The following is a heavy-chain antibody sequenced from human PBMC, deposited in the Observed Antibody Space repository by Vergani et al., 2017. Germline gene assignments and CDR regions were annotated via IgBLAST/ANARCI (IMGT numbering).Heavy chain of an antibody. D-gene: IGHD6-19*01. Sequence: QVQLQQWGAGLLKPSETLSLTCAVYGGSFSGYYWSWIRQPPGKGLEWIGEINHSGSTNYNPSLKSRVTISVDTSKNQFSLKLSSVTAADTAVYYCARGRRYSSGCPLDYWGQGTLVTVSS. CDR2: INHSGST. V-gene: IGHV4-34*01. CDR3: ARGRRYSSGCPLDY. CDR1: GGSFSGYY. J-gene: IGHJ4*02.